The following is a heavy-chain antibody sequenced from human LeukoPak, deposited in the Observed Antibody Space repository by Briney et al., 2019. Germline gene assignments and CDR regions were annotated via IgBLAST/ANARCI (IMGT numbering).Heavy chain of an antibody. V-gene: IGHV1-69*13. D-gene: IGHD4/OR15-4a*01. Sequence: SSVTVDCQASRGTFSHHGLILVRQAPGQGLEWMGGIIPIFDTANYAQKFLGRVTITADESTSTLYMELTSLTSEDTAVYYCASDGDSANYTNYCEHRGERALGTVSS. CDR1: RGTFSHHG. CDR2: IIPIFDTA. J-gene: IGHJ1*01. CDR3: ASDGDSANYTNYCEH.